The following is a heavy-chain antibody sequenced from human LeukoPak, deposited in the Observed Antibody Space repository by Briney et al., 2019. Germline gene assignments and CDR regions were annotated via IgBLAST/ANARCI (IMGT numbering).Heavy chain of an antibody. CDR2: IIPNSGDT. V-gene: IGHV1-2*02. CDR3: ARGYVGVTPAFDY. D-gene: IGHD4-23*01. Sequence: ASVRVSCKASGYTFTYYYMHWVRQAPGQGLEWMGWIIPNSGDTKHEQKFQGRVTMTRDTSISTVYMELSRLRSDDTAMYYCARGYVGVTPAFDYWGQGALVTVSS. J-gene: IGHJ4*02. CDR1: GYTFTYYY.